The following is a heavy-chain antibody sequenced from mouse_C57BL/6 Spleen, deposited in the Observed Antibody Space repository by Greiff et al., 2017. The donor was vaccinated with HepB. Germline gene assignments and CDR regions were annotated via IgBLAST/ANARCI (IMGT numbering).Heavy chain of an antibody. CDR2: IYPGDGDT. Sequence: VQLQESGAELVKPGASVKISCKASGYAFSSYWMNWVKQRPGKGLEWIGQIYPGDGDTNYNGKFKGKATLTADKSSSPASMQLSRLTSEDSAVYFCARGEGAHFDSWGQGTTLTVSS. CDR1: GYAFSSYW. J-gene: IGHJ2*01. V-gene: IGHV1-80*01. CDR3: ARGEGAHFDS.